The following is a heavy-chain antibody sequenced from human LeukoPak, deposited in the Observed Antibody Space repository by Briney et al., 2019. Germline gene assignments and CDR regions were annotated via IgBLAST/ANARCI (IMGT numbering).Heavy chain of an antibody. V-gene: IGHV1-2*02. CDR3: ARVGVPAAKDYHYYMDV. CDR1: GYTFTGYY. D-gene: IGHD2-2*01. Sequence: ASVKVSCKASGYTFTGYYMHWVRQAPGQGLEWMGWINPNSGGTNYAQKFQGRVTMTRDTSISTAYMELSRLRSDDTAVYYCARVGVPAAKDYHYYMDVWGKGTTVTVSS. J-gene: IGHJ6*03. CDR2: INPNSGGT.